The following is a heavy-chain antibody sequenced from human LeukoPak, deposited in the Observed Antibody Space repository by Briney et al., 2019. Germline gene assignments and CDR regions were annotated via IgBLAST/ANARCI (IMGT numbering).Heavy chain of an antibody. CDR2: IRSDSTIT. CDR3: ARVRSVSWDWDF. V-gene: IGHV3-48*01. J-gene: IGHJ4*02. Sequence: PGGSLRLSCAASGFTGFTFSSYSMNWARQPLGKGLEWVAYIRSDSTITYYADSVKGRFTISRDNARDLLYLQMNSLRAEDTAVYHCARVRSVSWDWDFWGQGTLVTVSS. D-gene: IGHD3/OR15-3a*01. CDR1: GFTGFTFSSYS.